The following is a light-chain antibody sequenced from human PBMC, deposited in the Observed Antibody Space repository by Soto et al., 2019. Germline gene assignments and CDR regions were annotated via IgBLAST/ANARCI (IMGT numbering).Light chain of an antibody. V-gene: IGKV3-15*01. CDR2: GAS. CDR3: QQDSSWPLT. CDR1: QDIRSS. Sequence: MATPSSHPTLSVSPGERVTLSCKASQDIRSSLAWYQQKPGQAPRLLIYGASIRATGVPATFSGSGSGTEFTLSISSLQSEHLGVYYCQQDSSWPLTFGGGAKVDI. J-gene: IGKJ4*01.